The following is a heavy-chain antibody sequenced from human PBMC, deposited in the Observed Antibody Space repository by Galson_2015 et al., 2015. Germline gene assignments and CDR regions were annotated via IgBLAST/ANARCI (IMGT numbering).Heavy chain of an antibody. D-gene: IGHD6-19*01. CDR2: IISSSTSI. CDR1: GFTFSTYT. Sequence: SLRLSCAASGFTFSTYTMNWVRQAPGKGLEWVSSIISSSTSIYYADSVKGRFTISRDNAKKSLYLQMNSLRAEDTAVYYCARHQAVTGDDVFDIWGQGTMVTVSS. V-gene: IGHV3-21*01. J-gene: IGHJ3*02. CDR3: ARHQAVTGDDVFDI.